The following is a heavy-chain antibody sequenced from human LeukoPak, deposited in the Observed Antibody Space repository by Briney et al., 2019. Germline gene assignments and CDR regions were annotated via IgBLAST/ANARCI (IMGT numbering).Heavy chain of an antibody. V-gene: IGHV1-18*01. D-gene: IGHD3-22*01. CDR1: GYTFRNYA. Sequence: ASVKVSCKASGYTFRNYAITWVRQAPGQGLEWMGWISDYNGNTNYAQKFQGRVTMTTDTSTSTAYMELRSPRSDDTAVYYCARGDYYDSSGYFPGMNYWGQGTLVTVSP. CDR3: ARGDYYDSSGYFPGMNY. J-gene: IGHJ4*02. CDR2: ISDYNGNT.